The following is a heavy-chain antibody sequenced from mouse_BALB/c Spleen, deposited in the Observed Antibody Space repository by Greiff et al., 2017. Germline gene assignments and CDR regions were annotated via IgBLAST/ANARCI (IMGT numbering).Heavy chain of an antibody. Sequence: EVKLMESGGGLVKPGGSLKLSCAASGFAFSSYDMSWVRQTPEKRLEWVAYISSGGGSTYYPDTVKGRFTISRDNAKNTLYLQMSSLKSEDTAMYYCARHEDGNYVGAMDYWGQGTSVTVSS. V-gene: IGHV5-12-1*01. D-gene: IGHD2-1*01. J-gene: IGHJ4*01. CDR3: ARHEDGNYVGAMDY. CDR1: GFAFSSYD. CDR2: ISSGGGST.